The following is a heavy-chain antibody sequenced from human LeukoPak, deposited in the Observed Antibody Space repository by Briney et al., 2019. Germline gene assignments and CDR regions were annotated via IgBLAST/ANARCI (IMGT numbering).Heavy chain of an antibody. CDR3: AKDRVVSAYYYYYGMDV. Sequence: GGSLRLSCAASGFTFSSYAMSWVRQAPGKGLEWVSAISGSGGNTYYADSVKGRFTISRDNSKNTLYLQMSSLRAEDTAVYYCAKDRVVSAYYYYYGMDVWGQGTTVTVSS. D-gene: IGHD2-2*01. J-gene: IGHJ6*02. CDR2: ISGSGGNT. V-gene: IGHV3-23*01. CDR1: GFTFSSYA.